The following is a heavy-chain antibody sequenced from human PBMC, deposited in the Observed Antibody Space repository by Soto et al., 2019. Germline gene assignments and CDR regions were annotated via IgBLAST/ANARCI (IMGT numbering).Heavy chain of an antibody. CDR1: GGTFSSYA. J-gene: IGHJ4*02. CDR3: ARAERKWLPSNYFDY. V-gene: IGHV1-69*01. Sequence: QVQLVQSGAEVKKPGSSVKVSCKASGGTFSSYAISWVRQAPGQGLEWMGGIIPIFGTANYAQKFQGRVTITADESTSTAYMELSNLRSEDTAAYYCARAERKWLPSNYFDYWGQGTLVTVSS. CDR2: IIPIFGTA. D-gene: IGHD5-12*01.